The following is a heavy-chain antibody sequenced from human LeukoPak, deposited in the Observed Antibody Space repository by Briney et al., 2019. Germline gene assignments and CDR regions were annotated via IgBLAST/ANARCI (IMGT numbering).Heavy chain of an antibody. CDR2: IYYSGSI. V-gene: IGHV4-39*07. CDR3: ARDGDGPAKVDC. J-gene: IGHJ4*02. Sequence: PSETLSLTCTVSGGSISSSSYYWGWIRQPPGKGLEWIGSIYYSGSIYYNPSLKSRVTISVDTSKNQFSLKLSSVTAADTAVYYCARDGDGPAKVDCWGQGTLVTVSS. D-gene: IGHD3-10*01. CDR1: GGSISSSSYY.